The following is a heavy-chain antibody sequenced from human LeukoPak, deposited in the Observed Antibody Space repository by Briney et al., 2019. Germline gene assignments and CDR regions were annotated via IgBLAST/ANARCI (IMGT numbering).Heavy chain of an antibody. Sequence: SETLSLTCTVSGGSISSSSYYWGWIRQPPGKGLEWIGSIYYSGSTYYNPSLKSRVTISVDTSKNQFSLKLSSVTAADTAVYYCARDRDQLLGNTTWFDPWGQGTLVTVSS. CDR1: GGSISSSSYY. CDR2: IYYSGST. D-gene: IGHD2-2*01. J-gene: IGHJ5*02. CDR3: ARDRDQLLGNTTWFDP. V-gene: IGHV4-39*07.